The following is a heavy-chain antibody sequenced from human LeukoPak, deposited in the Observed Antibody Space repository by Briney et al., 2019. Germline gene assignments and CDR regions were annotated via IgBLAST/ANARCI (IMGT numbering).Heavy chain of an antibody. CDR2: ISYHGSNK. Sequence: PGGSLRLSCAASGFTFSSYAMHWVRQAPGKGLEWVAVISYHGSNKYYADSVKGRFTISRDNSKNTLYLQMNSLRAEDTAVYYCARAGGNYYDSSGYLYYFDYWGQGTLVTVSS. J-gene: IGHJ4*02. V-gene: IGHV3-30-3*01. D-gene: IGHD3-22*01. CDR3: ARAGGNYYDSSGYLYYFDY. CDR1: GFTFSSYA.